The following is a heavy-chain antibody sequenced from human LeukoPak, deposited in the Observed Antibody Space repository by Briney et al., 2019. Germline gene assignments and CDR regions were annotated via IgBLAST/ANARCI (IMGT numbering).Heavy chain of an antibody. V-gene: IGHV3-74*01. Sequence: GGSLRLSCAASGFTFSSYWTHWVRQAPGKGLVGVSRINNDGRSTNYADSVKGRFTISRDNANNTLYLQVNSLRVEDTAVYYCGRRGNCNCYHYYYYYMDVWGKGTTVTISS. D-gene: IGHD2/OR15-2a*01. CDR1: GFTFSSYW. CDR3: GRRGNCNCYHYYYYYMDV. J-gene: IGHJ6*03. CDR2: INNDGRST.